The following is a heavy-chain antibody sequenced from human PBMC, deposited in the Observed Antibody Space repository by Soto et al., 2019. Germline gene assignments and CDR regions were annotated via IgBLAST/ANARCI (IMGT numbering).Heavy chain of an antibody. CDR3: VREDGVVGASSAFDS. V-gene: IGHV3-33*01. D-gene: IGHD1-26*01. J-gene: IGHJ4*02. CDR2: IQNDGSKQ. Sequence: QVQLVESGGGVVQPGRSLRLSCAGSGFTFSTYGMHWIRQAPGKGLEWVAAIQNDGSKQYYADSVKGRFTISRDNFKNTLYLQMNSLRAEDTAVYFCVREDGVVGASSAFDSWGQGTLVTVSS. CDR1: GFTFSTYG.